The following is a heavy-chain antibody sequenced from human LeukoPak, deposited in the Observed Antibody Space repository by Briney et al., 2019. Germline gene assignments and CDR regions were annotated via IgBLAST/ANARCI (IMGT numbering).Heavy chain of an antibody. V-gene: IGHV1-69*13. CDR2: IIPIFGTA. CDR3: ARQGYCSSTSCYRANWFDP. Sequence: SVKVSCKASGGTFSSYAVSWVRQAPGQGLEWMGGIIPIFGTANYAQKFQGRVTITADESTSTAYMELSSLRSEDTAVYYCARQGYCSSTSCYRANWFDPWGQGTLVTVSS. CDR1: GGTFSSYA. J-gene: IGHJ5*02. D-gene: IGHD2-2*02.